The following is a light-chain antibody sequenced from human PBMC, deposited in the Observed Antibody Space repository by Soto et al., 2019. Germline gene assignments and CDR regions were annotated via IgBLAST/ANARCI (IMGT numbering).Light chain of an antibody. CDR2: DAT. J-gene: IGKJ4*01. Sequence: EIVLTQSPATLSLSPGEGATLSCRASQGVSRYLAWDQQKPGQAPRLLTHDATNRATGITARFYGSGPGTEFTLPISSLEPEDFAIHYCQQRSNWQGLTFGGGTKVEIK. V-gene: IGKV3D-11*01. CDR3: QQRSNWQGLT. CDR1: QGVSRY.